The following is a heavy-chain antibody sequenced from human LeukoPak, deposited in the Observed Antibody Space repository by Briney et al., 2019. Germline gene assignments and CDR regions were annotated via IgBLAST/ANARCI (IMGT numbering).Heavy chain of an antibody. CDR3: AKGPSPVLGGGSYFDY. V-gene: IGHV3-23*01. J-gene: IGHJ4*02. D-gene: IGHD3-16*01. CDR2: LSGSGVNT. Sequence: GGTLRLSCAASGFTFSSYAMSWVRQAPGKGLEWVSVLSGSGVNTYYADSVKGRFTLSRDNSKNTLYLQMNSLRAEDTAVYYCAKGPSPVLGGGSYFDYWGQGTLVTVSS. CDR1: GFTFSSYA.